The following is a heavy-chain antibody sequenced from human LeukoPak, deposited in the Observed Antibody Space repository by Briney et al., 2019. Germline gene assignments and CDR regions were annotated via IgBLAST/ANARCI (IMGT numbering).Heavy chain of an antibody. Sequence: ASVKVSCKASGYTFTDYYMHWVRQAPGQGLEWMGWINPNSGGTNYAQKFQGRVTMTRDTSISTSYMELSRLRSDDTAVYYCARDYYDRSGGALDIWGQGTMVTVSS. CDR3: ARDYYDRSGGALDI. CDR2: INPNSGGT. CDR1: GYTFTDYY. V-gene: IGHV1-2*02. J-gene: IGHJ3*02. D-gene: IGHD3-22*01.